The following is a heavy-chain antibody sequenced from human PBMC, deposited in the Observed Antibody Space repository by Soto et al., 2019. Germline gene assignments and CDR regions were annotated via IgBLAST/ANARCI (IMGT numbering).Heavy chain of an antibody. CDR3: ARADWVATIHYYYYGMDV. CDR2: ISVDGGNK. V-gene: IGHV3-30-3*01. J-gene: IGHJ6*02. CDR1: GFTFSTYA. D-gene: IGHD5-12*01. Sequence: GGSLRLSCPASGFTFSTYASDWVRQAPGKGLEWVAVISVDGGNKYYADSLKARFPISRANSKNTWYLKMTSWRAGDTPAYSCARADWVATIHYYYYGMDVWGQGTTVTSP.